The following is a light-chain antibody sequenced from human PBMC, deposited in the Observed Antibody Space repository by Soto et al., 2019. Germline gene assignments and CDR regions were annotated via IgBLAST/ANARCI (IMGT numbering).Light chain of an antibody. CDR3: QEYNTWPWT. V-gene: IGKV3-20*01. CDR1: QSVSSNN. Sequence: EIVLTQSPGTLSLSPGERATLSCRASQSVSSNNLAWYQQRPGQAPRVVIYGASTRATGIPERFSGSGSGTDFTLTISRLEPEDFAVYYCQEYNTWPWTFGQGTKVEIK. CDR2: GAS. J-gene: IGKJ1*01.